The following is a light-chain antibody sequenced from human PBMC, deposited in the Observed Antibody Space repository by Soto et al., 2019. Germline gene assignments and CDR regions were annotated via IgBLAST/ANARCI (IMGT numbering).Light chain of an antibody. CDR1: QSVGSS. CDR3: QQCTISLT. J-gene: IGKJ3*01. V-gene: IGKV3-11*01. Sequence: EIVLTQSPATLSLSPGERATLSCSASQSVGSSLAWYQQKPGQAPRLVIYDAFNRAAGIPARFSGSGSGTEFTRTISSLEPEDFAVYYCQQCTISLTFGPGTKVDIK. CDR2: DAF.